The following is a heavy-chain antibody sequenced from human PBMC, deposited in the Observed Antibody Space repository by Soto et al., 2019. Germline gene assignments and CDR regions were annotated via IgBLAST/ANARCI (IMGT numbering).Heavy chain of an antibody. Sequence: QVQLQQWGAGLLKPSETLSLTCAVYGGSFSGYYWSWIRQPPGKGLEWIGEINHRGSTNYNPSLKSRVTISVDTSKNQFSLKLSSVTAADTAVYYCARGRSGGSCYDYWGQGTLVTVSS. CDR1: GGSFSGYY. CDR2: INHRGST. V-gene: IGHV4-34*01. D-gene: IGHD2-15*01. CDR3: ARGRSGGSCYDY. J-gene: IGHJ4*02.